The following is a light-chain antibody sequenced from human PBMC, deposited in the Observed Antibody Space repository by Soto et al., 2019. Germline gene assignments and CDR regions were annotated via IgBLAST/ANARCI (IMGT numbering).Light chain of an antibody. J-gene: IGKJ1*01. CDR3: LQDHDDSWT. V-gene: IGKV1-6*01. Sequence: AIQMTQSPSSLSASVGDRVTITCRASQGIRNDLGWYQQKPGKAPTLLIYAASNLQSGVPSRFRGSRSGTEFTLTVSSLQPEDFATYYCLQDHDDSWTFGQGTKVDI. CDR2: AAS. CDR1: QGIRND.